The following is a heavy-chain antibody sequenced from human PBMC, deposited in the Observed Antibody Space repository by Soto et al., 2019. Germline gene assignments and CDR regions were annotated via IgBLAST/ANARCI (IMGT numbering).Heavy chain of an antibody. Sequence: GESLKSSCKGSVYSFTSYWINWVRQMPGKGLEWMGIIYPGDSDTRYSPSFQGQVTISADKSISTAYLQWRSLKASDTAMYYCARHHGSPGSYFGMDVWGQGTTVTVSS. D-gene: IGHD6-13*01. J-gene: IGHJ6*02. CDR1: VYSFTSYW. V-gene: IGHV5-51*01. CDR2: IYPGDSDT. CDR3: ARHHGSPGSYFGMDV.